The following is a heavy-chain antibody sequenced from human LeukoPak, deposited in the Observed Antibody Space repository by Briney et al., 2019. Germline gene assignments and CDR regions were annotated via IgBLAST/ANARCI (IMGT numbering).Heavy chain of an antibody. D-gene: IGHD6-19*01. V-gene: IGHV3-23*01. CDR1: GFTFSSFA. Sequence: GGSLRLSCAASGFTFSSFAMSWVRQAPGKGLEWVLVISGSGGSTYYADSVKGRFTISRDNSKNTLYLQMYSLRAEDTAIYYCAKHRFSNGWDYFDYWGQGTLVTVSS. CDR2: ISGSGGST. CDR3: AKHRFSNGWDYFDY. J-gene: IGHJ4*02.